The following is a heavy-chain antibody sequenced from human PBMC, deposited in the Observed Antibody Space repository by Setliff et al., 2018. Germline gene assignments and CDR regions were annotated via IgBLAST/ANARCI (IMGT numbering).Heavy chain of an antibody. Sequence: SETLSLSCIVSGGYIGGTSCYWGWIRQPPGKGLEWIGSIHFRGTTYYNPSLNGQVTISVDTSKNQFSLNLNSVTAADTAVYYCARVGVTSGWAYWGLGTLVTVS. J-gene: IGHJ4*02. V-gene: IGHV4-39*01. CDR2: IHFRGTT. CDR1: GGYIGGTSCY. D-gene: IGHD6-19*01. CDR3: ARVGVTSGWAY.